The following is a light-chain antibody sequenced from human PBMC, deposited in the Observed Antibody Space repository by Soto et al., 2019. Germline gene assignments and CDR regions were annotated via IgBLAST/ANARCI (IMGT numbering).Light chain of an antibody. Sequence: QAVLTQSPSVSAAPGQTVNISCSGSSSNIGNNYVSWYQQLPGTAPKLLIYDNNKRPSGIPDRFSGSKSGTSGTLDITGLQTGDEADYYCATWDGSLPGEVFGGGTKLTVL. J-gene: IGLJ2*01. V-gene: IGLV1-51*01. CDR2: DNN. CDR1: SSNIGNNY. CDR3: ATWDGSLPGEV.